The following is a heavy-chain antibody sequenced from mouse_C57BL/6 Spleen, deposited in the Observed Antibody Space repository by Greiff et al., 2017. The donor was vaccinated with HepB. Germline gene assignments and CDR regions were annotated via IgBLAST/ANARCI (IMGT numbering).Heavy chain of an antibody. D-gene: IGHD1-1*01. Sequence: QVQLKQPGAELVKPGASVKMSCKASGYTFTSYWITWVKQRPGQGLEWIGDIYPGSGSTNYNEKFKSKATLTVDTSSSTAYMQLSSLTSEDSAVYYCARRGITTVVAEDYWGQGTTLTVSS. V-gene: IGHV1-55*01. J-gene: IGHJ2*01. CDR1: GYTFTSYW. CDR3: ARRGITTVVAEDY. CDR2: IYPGSGST.